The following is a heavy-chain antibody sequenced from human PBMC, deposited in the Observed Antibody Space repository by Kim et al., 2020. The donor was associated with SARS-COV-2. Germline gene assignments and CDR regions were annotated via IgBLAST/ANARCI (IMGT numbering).Heavy chain of an antibody. J-gene: IGHJ4*02. D-gene: IGHD2-21*02. V-gene: IGHV3-23*01. Sequence: TSYAGTGKGRFTISRDNSKNKLNLQMNGLRAEDTAVYYCANPRGGVTDFWGQGTLVTVSS. CDR3: ANPRGGVTDF. CDR2: T.